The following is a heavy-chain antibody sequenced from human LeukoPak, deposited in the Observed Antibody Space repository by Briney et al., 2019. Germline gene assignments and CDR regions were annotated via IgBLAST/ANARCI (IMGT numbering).Heavy chain of an antibody. J-gene: IGHJ5*02. D-gene: IGHD3-3*01. V-gene: IGHV3-49*04. CDR2: IRSKAYGETT. CDR3: TRNYDFWSGYWFDP. CDR1: GFTFGDYA. Sequence: PGGSLRLSCTASGFTFGDYAMSWVRQAPGKGLEWVGFIRSKAYGETTEYAASVIGSFTISRDDSKSIPYQQMTSLKTEDTAVYYCTRNYDFWSGYWFDPWGQGTLVTVSS.